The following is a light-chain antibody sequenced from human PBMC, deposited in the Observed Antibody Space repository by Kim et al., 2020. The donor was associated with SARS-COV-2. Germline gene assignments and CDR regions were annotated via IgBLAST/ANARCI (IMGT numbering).Light chain of an antibody. Sequence: SIGDRVAIPCRASQGISNYLAWYQQKPGKVPKLLIYAASTLQSGVPSRFSGSGSGTDFTLTISSLQPEDVATYYCQKYNSASFTFGPGTKVDIK. V-gene: IGKV1-27*01. CDR3: QKYNSASFT. CDR2: AAS. CDR1: QGISNY. J-gene: IGKJ3*01.